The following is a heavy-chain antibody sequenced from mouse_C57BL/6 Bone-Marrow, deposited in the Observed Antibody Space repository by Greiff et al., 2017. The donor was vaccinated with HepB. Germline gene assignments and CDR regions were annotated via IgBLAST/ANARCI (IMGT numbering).Heavy chain of an antibody. J-gene: IGHJ3*01. CDR1: GYAFTNYL. D-gene: IGHD2-4*01. CDR3: ARSGDYGRGAWFAY. Sequence: LLESGAELVRPGTSVKVSCKASGYAFTNYLIEWVKQRPGQGLEWIGVINPGSGGTNYNEKFKGKATLTADKSSSTAYMQLSSLTSEDSAVYFCARSGDYGRGAWFAYWGQGTLVTVSA. V-gene: IGHV1-54*01. CDR2: INPGSGGT.